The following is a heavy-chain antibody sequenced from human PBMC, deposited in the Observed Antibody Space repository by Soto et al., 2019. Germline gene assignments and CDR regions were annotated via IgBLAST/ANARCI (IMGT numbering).Heavy chain of an antibody. CDR3: ARLEGLATISYYFDF. Sequence: QLQLQESGPGLVKPSETLSLTCSVSDDSINSDKYYWGWIRQPPGKGLEWIGSIYYRGNSYYNPSLQPRVTIAVAQSRSQLSLKLNSVTAADSAVYFCARLEGLATISYYFDFWGPGALVTVSS. V-gene: IGHV4-39*01. CDR1: DDSINSDKYY. J-gene: IGHJ4*02. CDR2: IYYRGNS. D-gene: IGHD3-9*01.